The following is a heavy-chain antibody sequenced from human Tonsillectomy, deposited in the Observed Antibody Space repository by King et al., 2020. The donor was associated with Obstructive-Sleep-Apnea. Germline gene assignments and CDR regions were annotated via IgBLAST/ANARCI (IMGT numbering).Heavy chain of an antibody. V-gene: IGHV4-31*03. Sequence: QLQESGPGLVKPSQTLSLTCTVSGGSISSGGYYWTWIRQHPRKGLEWIGNIYYSGSTYYNPSLKSRVTISLDTSKNQFSLKLSSVTAADTAVYFCASDQHLEYTFGGGWFDSWGRGTLVTVSS. D-gene: IGHD5-18*01. J-gene: IGHJ5*01. CDR2: IYYSGST. CDR3: ASDQHLEYTFGGGWFDS. CDR1: GGSISSGGYY.